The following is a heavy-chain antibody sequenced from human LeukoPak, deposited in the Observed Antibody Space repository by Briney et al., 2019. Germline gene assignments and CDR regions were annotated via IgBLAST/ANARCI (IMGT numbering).Heavy chain of an antibody. CDR1: GGSISSYY. J-gene: IGHJ4*02. D-gene: IGHD3-22*01. CDR3: ATNNYDSSGSTSLFDY. Sequence: PSETLSLTCTVSGGSISSYYWSWIRQPPGKGLEWIGSIYYSGSTYYNPSLKSRVTISVDTSKNQFSLKLSSVTAADTAVYYCATNNYDSSGSTSLFDYWGQGTLVTVSS. CDR2: IYYSGST. V-gene: IGHV4-59*05.